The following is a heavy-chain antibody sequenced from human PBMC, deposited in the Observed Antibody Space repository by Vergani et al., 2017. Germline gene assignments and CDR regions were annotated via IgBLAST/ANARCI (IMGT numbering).Heavy chain of an antibody. V-gene: IGHV3-30*18. D-gene: IGHD1-14*01. CDR1: GFTFSSYG. J-gene: IGHJ6*02. Sequence: QVQLVESGGGVVQPGRSLRLSCAASGFTFSSYGMHWVRQAPGKGLEWVAVISYDGSNKYYADSVKGRFTISRDNSKNTLYLQMNSLRAEDTAVYYCAKSRNNYYYYGMDVWGQGP. CDR2: ISYDGSNK. CDR3: AKSRNNYYYYGMDV.